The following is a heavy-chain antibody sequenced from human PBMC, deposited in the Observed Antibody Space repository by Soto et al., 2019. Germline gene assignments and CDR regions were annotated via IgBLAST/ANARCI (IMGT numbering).Heavy chain of an antibody. CDR2: ITPMFGTP. V-gene: IGHV1-69*13. Sequence: SVKVSCKASGGTFSSYAISWVRQAPGQGLEWMGGITPMFGTPNYAQKFQGRVTITADESTSTAYMELSSLRSEDTAMYYCARDGTLYDSSAYYYLYWGQGTLVTVSS. D-gene: IGHD3-22*01. J-gene: IGHJ4*02. CDR1: GGTFSSYA. CDR3: ARDGTLYDSSAYYYLY.